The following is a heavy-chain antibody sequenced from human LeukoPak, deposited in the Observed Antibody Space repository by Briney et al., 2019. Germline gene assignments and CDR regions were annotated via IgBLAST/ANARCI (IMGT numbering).Heavy chain of an antibody. CDR2: ISYDGSNK. J-gene: IGHJ4*02. D-gene: IGHD3-22*01. Sequence: PGGSLRLSCAASGFTFSSYAMHWVRQAPGKGLEWVAVISYDGSNKYYADSVKGRFTIPRDNSKNTLYLQMNSLRAEDTAVYYCASDTEMYYYDSSGLDYWGQGTLVTVSS. V-gene: IGHV3-30-3*01. CDR1: GFTFSSYA. CDR3: ASDTEMYYYDSSGLDY.